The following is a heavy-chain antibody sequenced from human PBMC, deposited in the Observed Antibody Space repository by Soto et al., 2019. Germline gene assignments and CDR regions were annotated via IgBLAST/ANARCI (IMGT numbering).Heavy chain of an antibody. CDR3: HTGIGSGLDC. Sequence: GGSLRLSCAASGFSFSNYNMNWVRQAPGKGLEWVSYISYSSSTIYYADSVKGRFTISRDNAKNSLYLQMNSLRDEDTAAYYCHTGIGSGLDCWGQGTLVTVYS. D-gene: IGHD2-15*01. V-gene: IGHV3-48*02. J-gene: IGHJ4*02. CDR1: GFSFSNYN. CDR2: ISYSSSTI.